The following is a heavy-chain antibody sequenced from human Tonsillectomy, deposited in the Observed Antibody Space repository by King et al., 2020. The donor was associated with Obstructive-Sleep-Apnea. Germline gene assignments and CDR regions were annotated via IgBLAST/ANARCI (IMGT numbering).Heavy chain of an antibody. Sequence: QLVQSGAEVKKPGESLRISCQGSGYGFTNYWSIWVRQLPGKGLEVMGKLDPSDSYTNYSPSFQGHVTISADKSISPAYLQWSSLKASDSAMYFCARPTSGGWGHIDYWGQGTLVTVSS. J-gene: IGHJ4*02. CDR3: ARPTSGGWGHIDY. D-gene: IGHD6-19*01. CDR1: GYGFTNYW. V-gene: IGHV5-10-1*01. CDR2: LDPSDSYT.